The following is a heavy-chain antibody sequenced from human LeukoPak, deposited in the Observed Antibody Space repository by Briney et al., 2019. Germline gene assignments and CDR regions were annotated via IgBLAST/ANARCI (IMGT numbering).Heavy chain of an antibody. Sequence: SETLSLTCGVSGGSFSGYYWSWIRQPPGKGLEWIGEINHSGSTNYNPSLKSRVTISVDTSKNQFSLKLSSVTAADTAVYYCARVYCSGGSCYYHYYYYMDVWGKGTTVTVSS. D-gene: IGHD2-15*01. J-gene: IGHJ6*03. CDR3: ARVYCSGGSCYYHYYYYMDV. CDR1: GGSFSGYY. V-gene: IGHV4-34*01. CDR2: INHSGST.